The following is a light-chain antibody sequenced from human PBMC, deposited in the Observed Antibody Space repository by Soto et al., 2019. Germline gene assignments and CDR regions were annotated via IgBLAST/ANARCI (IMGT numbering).Light chain of an antibody. Sequence: QPVLTQPPSASGTPGQRVTISCSGSRSSIGSNTVNWYQHLPGSAPKLLIYSNNHRPSGVPDRFSASKAGASASLAISGLQSEYEGDYYCAAWDASLGGFYVFGSGTKLTVL. CDR1: RSSIGSNT. V-gene: IGLV1-44*01. J-gene: IGLJ1*01. CDR3: AAWDASLGGFYV. CDR2: SNN.